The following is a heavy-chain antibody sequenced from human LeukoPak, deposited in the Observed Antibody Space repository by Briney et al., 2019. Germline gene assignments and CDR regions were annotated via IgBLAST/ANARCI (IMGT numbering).Heavy chain of an antibody. CDR1: GYTFTSYA. Sequence: SVAVSCKASGYTFTSYAMNWVRQAPGQGLEWMGGIIPIFGTANYAQKFQGRVTITADESTSTAYMELSSLRSEDTAVYYCARGSGIQLWFGYWGQGTLVTVSS. D-gene: IGHD5-18*01. J-gene: IGHJ4*02. V-gene: IGHV1-69*13. CDR3: ARGSGIQLWFGY. CDR2: IIPIFGTA.